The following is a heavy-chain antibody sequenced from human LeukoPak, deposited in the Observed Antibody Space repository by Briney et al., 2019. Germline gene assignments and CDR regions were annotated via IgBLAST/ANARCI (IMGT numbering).Heavy chain of an antibody. Sequence: GRSLRLSCAASGFTFSTYGMHWVRRAPGKGLEWVAVIWYDGSDKYYADSVKGRFTISRDNSKNTLYLQMNSLRAEDTAVYYCARRVSGSVESWFDPWGQGTLVTVSS. J-gene: IGHJ5*02. V-gene: IGHV3-33*01. CDR3: ARRVSGSVESWFDP. CDR2: IWYDGSDK. D-gene: IGHD3-10*01. CDR1: GFTFSTYG.